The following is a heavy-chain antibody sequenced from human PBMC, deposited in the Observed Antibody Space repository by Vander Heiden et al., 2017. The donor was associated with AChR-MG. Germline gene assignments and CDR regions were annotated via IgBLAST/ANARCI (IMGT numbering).Heavy chain of an antibody. CDR2: IGTGGDT. V-gene: IGHV3-13*01. CDR3: GRAGGESAAAGTGAFDI. Sequence: EVQLVVSGGGLVQPGGSLRLSCAASRFPFSSYEMNWVRQATGKGLEWVSSIGTGGDTNYPGSAKGRFTITREDAKNSLFLQKISRRAGDTAVDYCGRAGGESAAAGTGAFDIWGQGTMVTVSS. D-gene: IGHD6-13*01. CDR1: RFPFSSYE. J-gene: IGHJ3*02.